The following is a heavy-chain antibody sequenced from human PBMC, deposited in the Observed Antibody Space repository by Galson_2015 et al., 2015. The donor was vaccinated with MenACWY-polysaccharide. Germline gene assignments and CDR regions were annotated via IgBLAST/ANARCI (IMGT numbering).Heavy chain of an antibody. D-gene: IGHD2-2*01. CDR1: GSRFSNSG. CDR3: AREGSRIVFHAFDI. V-gene: IGHV3-33*01. J-gene: IGHJ3*02. Sequence: SLRLSCAASGSRFSNSGMHWVRQAPGKGLEWVAVIQYDGSTKVYADTVKGRFTISRANSKNTVFLEMNTLGVEDTAVYYCAREGSRIVFHAFDIWGQGTMVTVSS. CDR2: IQYDGSTK.